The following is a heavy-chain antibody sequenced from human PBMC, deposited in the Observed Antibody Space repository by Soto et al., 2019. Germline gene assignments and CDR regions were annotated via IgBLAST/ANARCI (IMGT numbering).Heavy chain of an antibody. CDR1: GYSFTNYW. CDR2: IYPGDSDT. Sequence: SCKGSGYSFTNYWIDWVRQMPGKGLEWMGIIYPGDSDTRYSPSFQGQVTISADKSISTAYLQWSSLKASDTAIYYCARRFSGWYEIDYWGQGTLVTVSS. J-gene: IGHJ4*02. D-gene: IGHD6-19*01. V-gene: IGHV5-51*01. CDR3: ARRFSGWYEIDY.